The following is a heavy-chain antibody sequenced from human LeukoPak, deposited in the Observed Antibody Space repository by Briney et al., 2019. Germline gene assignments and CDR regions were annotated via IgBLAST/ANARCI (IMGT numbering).Heavy chain of an antibody. CDR2: VSGSGGST. CDR3: AKSPKYYYDSSGFYYYDY. Sequence: GGSLRLSCAASGFTFNNYAMSWVRQAPGKGLEWVSAVSGSGGSTYYADSVKGRFTILRDNSKNTLYLQMNTLRAEDTAVFYCAKSPKYYYDSSGFYYYDYWGQGTLVTVSS. V-gene: IGHV3-23*01. CDR1: GFTFNNYA. D-gene: IGHD3-22*01. J-gene: IGHJ4*02.